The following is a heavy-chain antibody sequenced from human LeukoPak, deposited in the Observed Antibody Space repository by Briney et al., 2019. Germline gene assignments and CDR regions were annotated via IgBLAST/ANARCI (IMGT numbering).Heavy chain of an antibody. J-gene: IGHJ6*03. CDR2: IYYSGST. D-gene: IGHD2-2*02. CDR3: ARVAGRYCSSTSCYRNYYYYMDV. V-gene: IGHV4-59*11. Sequence: PSETLSLTCTVSGGSISSHYWSWIRQPPGKGLEWIGYIYYSGSTNYNPSLKSRVTISVDTSKNQFSLKLSSVTAADTAVYYCARVAGRYCSSTSCYRNYYYYMDVWGKGTTVTVSS. CDR1: GGSISSHY.